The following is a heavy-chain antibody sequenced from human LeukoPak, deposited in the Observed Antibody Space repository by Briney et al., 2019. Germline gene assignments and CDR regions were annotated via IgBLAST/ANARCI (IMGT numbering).Heavy chain of an antibody. Sequence: ASVKVSCKASGYTFTSYGISWVRQAPGQGLEWMGWISAHNGNTNYAQKLQGRITMTTDTSTSTAYMELRSLRSDDTAVYYCARDLGYGSYYYYYMDVWGKGTTVTVSS. V-gene: IGHV1-18*01. CDR2: ISAHNGNT. D-gene: IGHD3-10*01. J-gene: IGHJ6*03. CDR1: GYTFTSYG. CDR3: ARDLGYGSYYYYYMDV.